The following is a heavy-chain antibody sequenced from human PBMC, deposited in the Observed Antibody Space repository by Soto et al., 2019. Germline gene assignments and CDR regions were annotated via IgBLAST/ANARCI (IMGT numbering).Heavy chain of an antibody. CDR3: ARGRLYYYFMDV. CDR2: IDPSAGST. D-gene: IGHD2-21*01. V-gene: IGHV1-46*03. CDR1: GSTFTSYY. J-gene: IGHJ6*03. Sequence: QVQLVQSGAEVKKPGASVKVSCKASGSTFTSYYMHWVRQGPGQGLEWMGLIDPSAGSTSYAEKCRCRVTMTRDTYTSTVYMELSSLRSEDTAVYYCARGRLYYYFMDVLGKGTTVTVSS.